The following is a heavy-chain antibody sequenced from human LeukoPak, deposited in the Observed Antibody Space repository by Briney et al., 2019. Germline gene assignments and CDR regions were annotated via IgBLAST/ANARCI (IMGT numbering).Heavy chain of an antibody. CDR1: GGSFNGYY. V-gene: IGHV4-34*01. J-gene: IGHJ4*02. CDR2: INHSGST. CDR3: ARGLRYSSSWYSY. D-gene: IGHD6-13*01. Sequence: SETLSLTCAVYGGSFNGYYWSWIRQPPGKGLEWIGEINHSGSTNYNPSLKSRVTISVDTSKNQFSLKLSSVTAADTAVYYCARGLRYSSSWYSYWGQGTLVTVSS.